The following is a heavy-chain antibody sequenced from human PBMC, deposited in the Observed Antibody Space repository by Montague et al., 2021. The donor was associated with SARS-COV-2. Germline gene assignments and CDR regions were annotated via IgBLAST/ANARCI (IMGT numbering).Heavy chain of an antibody. Sequence: SETLSLTCAVSGGSISSSHWFTWVRQPPGKGLEWIGDIYGSETINYNPSLKRRVTISVDRTKNQFSLKLSSVTAADTAVYYCARGPDSSGYYNDFDYWGQGTPVTVSS. V-gene: IGHV4-4*02. CDR3: ARGPDSSGYYNDFDY. CDR1: GGSISSSHW. J-gene: IGHJ4*02. CDR2: IYGSETI. D-gene: IGHD3-22*01.